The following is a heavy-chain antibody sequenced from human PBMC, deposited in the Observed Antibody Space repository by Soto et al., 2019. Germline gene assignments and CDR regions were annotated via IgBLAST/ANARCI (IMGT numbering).Heavy chain of an antibody. CDR2: IYASGST. CDR1: GVSLSGYY. J-gene: IGHJ4*02. CDR3: ARSGYSSAWYTAFDF. D-gene: IGHD6-19*01. V-gene: IGHV4-4*07. Sequence: LGTLSLTCPVSGVSLSGYYWNWIRPPAGKGLEWIGRIYASGSTISNRSLRSRVALSVDTSKNQFSLNLNSVTAADTAMYYCARSGYSSAWYTAFDFCSQGPLVTVSA.